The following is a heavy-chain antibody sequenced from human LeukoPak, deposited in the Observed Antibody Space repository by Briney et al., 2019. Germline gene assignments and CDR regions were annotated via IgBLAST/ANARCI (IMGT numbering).Heavy chain of an antibody. CDR3: ARDCSGGSCYSVY. D-gene: IGHD2-15*01. CDR1: GFTVSNNY. CDR2: IYSGGST. Sequence: PGGSLRLSCAASGFTVSNNYLSWVRQAPGKGLEWVSVIYSGGSTYYADSVKGRFTISRDNSKNTLYLQMNSLRAEDTAVYYCARDCSGGSCYSVYWGQGTLVIVSS. V-gene: IGHV3-66*01. J-gene: IGHJ4*02.